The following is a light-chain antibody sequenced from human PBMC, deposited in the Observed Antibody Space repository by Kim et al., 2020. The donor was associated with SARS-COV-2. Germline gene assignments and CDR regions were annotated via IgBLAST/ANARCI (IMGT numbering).Light chain of an antibody. V-gene: IGLV7-46*01. CDR2: DTS. CDR3: VLFYSGARV. J-gene: IGLJ3*02. CDR1: TGSVTTGHY. Sequence: PGGTVTLPCGSTTGSVTTGHYPYWYQQKPDQAPRLLIYDTSNKQSWTPARFSGSLLGGKAALTLSGAQPEDEAEYHCVLFYSGARVFGGGTQLTVL.